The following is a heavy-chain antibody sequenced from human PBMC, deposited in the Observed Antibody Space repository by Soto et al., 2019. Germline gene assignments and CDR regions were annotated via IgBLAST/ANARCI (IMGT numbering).Heavy chain of an antibody. CDR2: INPKSGGT. Sequence: GASVKVSCKASGYTFTGYYMHWVRQAPGQGLEWMGWINPKSGGTNYAQKFQGWVTMTRDTSISTAYMELSRLRSDDTAVYYCAREFTGGSYSSSSDYFDYWCQGTLVTVSS. CDR1: GYTFTGYY. V-gene: IGHV1-2*04. CDR3: AREFTGGSYSSSSDYFDY. J-gene: IGHJ4*02. D-gene: IGHD6-6*01.